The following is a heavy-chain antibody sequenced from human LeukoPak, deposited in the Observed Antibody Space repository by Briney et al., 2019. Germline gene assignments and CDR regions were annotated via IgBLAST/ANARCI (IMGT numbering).Heavy chain of an antibody. CDR2: IWYDGSNK. CDR3: ARHHDSSAFVLDY. CDR1: GFTFSSYG. D-gene: IGHD3-22*01. J-gene: IGHJ4*02. Sequence: PGGSLRLACAASGFTFSSYGMHWVRQAPGKGLEWVAVIWYDGSNKYYADSVKGRFTISRDNSKNTLYLQMNSLRAEDTAVYYCARHHDSSAFVLDYWGQGTLVTISS. V-gene: IGHV3-33*01.